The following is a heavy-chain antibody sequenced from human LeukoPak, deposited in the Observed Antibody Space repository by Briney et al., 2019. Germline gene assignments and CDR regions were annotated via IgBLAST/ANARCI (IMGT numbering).Heavy chain of an antibody. CDR2: ISYDGSNK. D-gene: IGHD3-10*01. J-gene: IGHJ4*02. V-gene: IGHV3-30-3*01. CDR1: GFTFSSYA. Sequence: GRSLRLPCAASGFTFSSYAMHWVRQAPGKGLEWVAVISYDGSNKYYADSVKGRFTISRDNSKNTLYLQMNSLRAEDTAVYYCARVFHEWFGESPLDYWGQGTLVTVSS. CDR3: ARVFHEWFGESPLDY.